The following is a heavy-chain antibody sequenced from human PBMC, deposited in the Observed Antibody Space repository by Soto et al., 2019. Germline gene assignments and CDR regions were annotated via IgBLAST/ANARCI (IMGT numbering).Heavy chain of an antibody. CDR1: GFTFSSYS. CDR3: ARYCSSTSCQRAFDY. CDR2: ISSSSSYI. J-gene: IGHJ4*02. Sequence: ESGGGLVKPGGSLRLSCAASGFTFSSYSMNWVRQAPGKGLEWVSSISSSSSYIYYADSVKGRFTISRDNAKNSLYLQMNSLRAEDTAVYYCARYCSSTSCQRAFDYWGQGTLVTVSS. D-gene: IGHD2-2*01. V-gene: IGHV3-21*01.